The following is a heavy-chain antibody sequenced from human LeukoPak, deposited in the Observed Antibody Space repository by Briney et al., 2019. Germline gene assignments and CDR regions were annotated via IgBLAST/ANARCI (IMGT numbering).Heavy chain of an antibody. CDR2: IYYSGST. V-gene: IGHV4-39*01. Sequence: KPSETPSLTCTVSGGSISSSSYYWGWIRQPPGKGLEWIGSIYYSGSTYYNPSLKSRVTISVDTSKNQFSLKLSSVTAADTAVYYCARCYGDYVPNWFDPWGQGTLVTVSS. CDR3: ARCYGDYVPNWFDP. D-gene: IGHD4-17*01. CDR1: GGSISSSSYY. J-gene: IGHJ5*02.